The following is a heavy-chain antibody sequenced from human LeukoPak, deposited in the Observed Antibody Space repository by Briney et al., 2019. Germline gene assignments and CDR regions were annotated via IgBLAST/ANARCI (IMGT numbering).Heavy chain of an antibody. CDR1: GFTFSSYS. D-gene: IGHD3-10*01. J-gene: IGHJ4*02. Sequence: GGSLRLSCAASGFTFSSYSMNWVRQAPGKGLEWVSSISSSSSYIYYADSVKGRFTISRDNAKNSLYLQMNSLRAEDTAVYYCARDPRSMVRGVTPDYWGQGTLVTVSS. CDR3: ARDPRSMVRGVTPDY. V-gene: IGHV3-21*01. CDR2: ISSSSSYI.